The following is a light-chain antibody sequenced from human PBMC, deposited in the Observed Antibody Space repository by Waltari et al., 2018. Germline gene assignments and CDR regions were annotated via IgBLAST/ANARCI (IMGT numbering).Light chain of an antibody. V-gene: IGLV4-69*01. CDR1: SGHSTNI. CDR2: VKSDGSH. J-gene: IGLJ3*02. CDR3: QTGGHGTWV. Sequence: QLVLTQSPSASASLGASVKLTCTLSSGHSTNIIAWLQQQPEKGPRFLMNVKSDGSHNKGVGIPDRFSGSSSGAERYLTIASRQSEDEADYYCQTGGHGTWVFGGGTRLTVL.